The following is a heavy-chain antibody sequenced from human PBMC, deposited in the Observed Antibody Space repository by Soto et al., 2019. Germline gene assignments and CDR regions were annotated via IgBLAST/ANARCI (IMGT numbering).Heavy chain of an antibody. CDR3: ARHVNTAMLTDE. J-gene: IGHJ4*02. CDR1: GGSISSSSYY. CDR2: IYYSGST. D-gene: IGHD5-18*01. Sequence: SETLSLTCTVSGGSISSSSYYWGWIRQPPGKGLEWIGSIYYSGSTYYNPSLKSRVTISVDTSKNQFSLKLSSVTAADTAVYDGARHVNTAMLTDEWGQGTLVTVS. V-gene: IGHV4-39*01.